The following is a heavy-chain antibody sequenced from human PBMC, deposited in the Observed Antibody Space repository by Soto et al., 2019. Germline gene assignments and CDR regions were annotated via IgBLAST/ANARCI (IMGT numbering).Heavy chain of an antibody. CDR2: ITDTGGDA. Sequence: EVQLLESGGDLIQPGGSLRLSCVASGITFGSRAMSWVRQAPGEGLEWVSTITDTGGDAKYADSVRGRFTISRDNSKNSLYLVMNSLRPEDTAFYYCAKDYIRFGGPTVVTPFDYWGQGSLVTVSS. D-gene: IGHD2-21*02. V-gene: IGHV3-23*01. CDR3: AKDYIRFGGPTVVTPFDY. J-gene: IGHJ4*02. CDR1: GITFGSRA.